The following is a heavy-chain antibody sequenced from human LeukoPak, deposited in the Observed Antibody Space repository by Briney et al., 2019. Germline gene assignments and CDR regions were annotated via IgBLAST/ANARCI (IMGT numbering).Heavy chain of an antibody. CDR2: INPSGGST. J-gene: IGHJ5*02. CDR1: GYTFTSYY. D-gene: IGHD6-13*01. V-gene: IGHV1-46*01. Sequence: ASVKVSCKASGYTFTSYYMHWVRQAPGQGLEWMGIINPSGGSTTYAQKFQGRVTMTRDTSTRTVYMELSSLRSEDTAVYYCAREDRHIAAAGSGWFDPWGQGTLVTVSS. CDR3: AREDRHIAAAGSGWFDP.